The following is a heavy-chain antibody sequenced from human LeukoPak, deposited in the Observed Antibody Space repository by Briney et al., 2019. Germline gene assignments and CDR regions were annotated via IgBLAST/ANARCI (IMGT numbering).Heavy chain of an antibody. J-gene: IGHJ4*02. Sequence: GGSLRLSCAASGFTFDDYAMHWVRQAPGKGLEWVSGISWNSGSIGYADSVKGRFTISRDNAKNSLYLQMNSLRAEGTALYYCAKDISGYDRGGFDYWGQGTLVTVSS. CDR3: AKDISGYDRGGFDY. D-gene: IGHD5-12*01. CDR1: GFTFDDYA. V-gene: IGHV3-9*01. CDR2: ISWNSGSI.